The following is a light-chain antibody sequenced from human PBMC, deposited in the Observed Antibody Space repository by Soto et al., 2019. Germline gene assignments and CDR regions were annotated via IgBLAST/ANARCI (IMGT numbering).Light chain of an antibody. CDR3: QQYNNWPWT. Sequence: EILLTQSPATLSVSPGQRATLSCRASQSVSSNLAWYQQKPGQAPRILIYGASTRDTGIPARFSGSGSGTEFTLTISSLQSEDFEVYYCQQYNNWPWTFGQGTKVDIK. CDR1: QSVSSN. CDR2: GAS. V-gene: IGKV3-15*01. J-gene: IGKJ1*01.